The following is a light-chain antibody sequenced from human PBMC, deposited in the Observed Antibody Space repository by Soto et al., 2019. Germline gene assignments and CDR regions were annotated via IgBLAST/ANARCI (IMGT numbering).Light chain of an antibody. CDR1: QSVSSSY. V-gene: IGKV3-20*01. Sequence: EIVLTQSPGTLSFSPGERATLSCRASQSVSSSYLAWYQQKAGQAPRLLIYGASNRATGIPDRFSGSGSGTDFILTISRLEPEDFAVYYCQHYRSSWTFGQGSKVDIX. J-gene: IGKJ1*01. CDR2: GAS. CDR3: QHYRSSWT.